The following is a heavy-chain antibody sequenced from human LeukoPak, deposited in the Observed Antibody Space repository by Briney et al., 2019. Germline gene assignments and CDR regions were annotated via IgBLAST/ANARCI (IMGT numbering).Heavy chain of an antibody. D-gene: IGHD3-10*01. J-gene: IGHJ5*02. CDR3: ARWFGELFFYWFDP. CDR1: GGSFNGYY. CDR2: INHSGST. V-gene: IGHV4-34*01. Sequence: PSETLSVTCAVYGGSFNGYYWSWIRQPRGKGLEWIGEINHSGSTNYNPSLRSRVTISVDTSKNQFSLKLSSVTAADTAVYYCARWFGELFFYWFDPWGQGTLVTVSS.